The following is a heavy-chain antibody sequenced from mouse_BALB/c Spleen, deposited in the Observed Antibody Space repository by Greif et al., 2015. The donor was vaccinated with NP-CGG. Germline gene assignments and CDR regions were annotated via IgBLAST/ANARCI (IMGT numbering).Heavy chain of an antibody. D-gene: IGHD4-1*01. CDR1: GYTFTDYY. V-gene: IGHV1-84*02. CDR3: ARRTGTEAMDY. Sequence: VQLQQPGPELVKPGASVKISCKASGYTFTDYYINWVRQKPGQGLEWIGWIYPGSSNTKYNEKFKGRATLTVDTSSSTAYRQLSSLTSEDTAVYFCARRTGTEAMDYWGQGTSVTVSS. J-gene: IGHJ4*01. CDR2: IYPGSSNT.